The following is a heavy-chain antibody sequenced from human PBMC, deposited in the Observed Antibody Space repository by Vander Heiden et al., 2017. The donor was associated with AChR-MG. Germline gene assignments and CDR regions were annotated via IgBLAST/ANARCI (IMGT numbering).Heavy chain of an antibody. Sequence: QLQLQESGPGLVKPSETLSLSCTVSGGSSSSSSYYWGWIRQPPGKGLEWIGSIYYSGDTYYNPSLKSRVIMSVDTSKNQFSMKLSSVTAADTAVYYCARHTASGTYYTAFNYWCQGTPVTVSS. D-gene: IGHD1-26*01. CDR1: GGSSSSSSYY. V-gene: IGHV4-39*01. CDR3: ARHTASGTYYTAFNY. J-gene: IGHJ4*02. CDR2: IYYSGDT.